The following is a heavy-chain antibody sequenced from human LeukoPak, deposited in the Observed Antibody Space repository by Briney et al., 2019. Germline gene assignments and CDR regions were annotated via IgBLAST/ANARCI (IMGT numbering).Heavy chain of an antibody. V-gene: IGHV4-31*03. J-gene: IGHJ4*02. D-gene: IGHD6-13*01. CDR3: ARAGIAAAQYGY. Sequence: SETLSLTCTVSGGSISSGGYYWSWIRQHPGKGLEWIGYIYYSGSTYYNPSLKSRVTISVDTSKNQFSLKLSSVTAADTAVYYCARAGIAAAQYGYWGQGTLVTVSS. CDR1: GGSISSGGYY. CDR2: IYYSGST.